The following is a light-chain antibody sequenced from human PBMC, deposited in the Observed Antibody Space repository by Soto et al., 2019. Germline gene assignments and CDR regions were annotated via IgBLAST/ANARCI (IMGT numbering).Light chain of an antibody. V-gene: IGLV1-44*01. Sequence: QPVLTQPPSASGTPGQRVTISCSGSSSNIGSNAVNWYQQLPGTAPKLLVYSNNQRPSGVPDRFSGSQSGTSASLAISGLQPDDEADYYCSSWDDSLNAYVVFGGGTKVTVL. J-gene: IGLJ2*01. CDR1: SSNIGSNA. CDR3: SSWDDSLNAYVV. CDR2: SNN.